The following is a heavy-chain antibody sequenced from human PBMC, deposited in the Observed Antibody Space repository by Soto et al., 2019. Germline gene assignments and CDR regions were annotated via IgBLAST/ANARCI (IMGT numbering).Heavy chain of an antibody. J-gene: IGHJ4*02. Sequence: SFLGLTIAASGCPFDDDAIHWVRQAPGKGVEWVSLISWDGGRTYYADSVRGRFIVSRDSSKNSLYLQMISLRVEDTALYYCAKDVLSGSTTSCYTRLEFWVQGALVTVSS. CDR1: GCPFDDDA. V-gene: IGHV3-43D*04. CDR3: AKDVLSGSTTSCYTRLEF. D-gene: IGHD2-2*02. CDR2: ISWDGGRT.